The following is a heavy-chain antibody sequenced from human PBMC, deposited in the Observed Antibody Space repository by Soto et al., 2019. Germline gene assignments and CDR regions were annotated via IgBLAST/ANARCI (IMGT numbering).Heavy chain of an antibody. CDR3: ARNGGSTWYYFDA. Sequence: SETLSLTCAVNGGSFTGYYGAWIRQSPGKGLEWIGEISHSGRTNYNPSLKSRVTISVDTSKNQFSLKVSSVTAADTGMYYCARNGGSTWYYFDAWGQGTVVTVSS. D-gene: IGHD6-13*01. J-gene: IGHJ4*02. CDR1: GGSFTGYY. V-gene: IGHV4-34*01. CDR2: ISHSGRT.